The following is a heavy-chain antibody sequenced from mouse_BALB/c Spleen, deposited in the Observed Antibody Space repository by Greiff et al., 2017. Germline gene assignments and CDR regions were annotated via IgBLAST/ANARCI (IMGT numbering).Heavy chain of an antibody. V-gene: IGHV7-3*02. CDR1: GFTFTDYY. Sequence: EVHLVESGGGLVQPGGSLRLSCATSGFTFTDYYMSWVRQPPGKALEWLGFIRNKANGYTTEYSASVKGRFTISRDNSQSILYLQMNTLRAEDSATYYCARITTYAMDYWGQGTSVTVSS. CDR2: IRNKANGYTT. D-gene: IGHD1-1*01. J-gene: IGHJ4*01. CDR3: ARITTYAMDY.